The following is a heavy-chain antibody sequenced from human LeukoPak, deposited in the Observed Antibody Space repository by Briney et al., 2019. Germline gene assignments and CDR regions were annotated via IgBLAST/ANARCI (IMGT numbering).Heavy chain of an antibody. CDR3: AKDRPTYYYMVWGDIWNDAFDI. V-gene: IGHV3-23*01. CDR2: IGGSGGST. Sequence: PGGTLRLSCAASGFTFSSYGMSWVRQAPGKGLEWVSAIGGSGGSTYYADSVKGRFTISRDNSKNTLYLQMNSLRAEDTAVYYCAKDRPTYYYMVWGDIWNDAFDIWGQGTMVTVSS. J-gene: IGHJ3*02. CDR1: GFTFSSYG. D-gene: IGHD3-10*01.